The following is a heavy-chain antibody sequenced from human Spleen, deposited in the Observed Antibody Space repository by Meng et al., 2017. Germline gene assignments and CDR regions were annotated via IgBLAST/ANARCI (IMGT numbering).Heavy chain of an antibody. V-gene: IGHV1-2*06. CDR1: GYTLTVYY. CDR3: ARDYCTNGVCSGWGY. J-gene: IGHJ4*02. CDR2: IDPNSGGT. Sequence: ASVKVSCKASGYTLTVYYLYWVRQAPGQGPEWVGRIDPNSGGTIYAQKFQGRVTMTRDTSISTAYMELSRLRSDDTALYYCARDYCTNGVCSGWGYWGQGTLVTVSS. D-gene: IGHD2-8*01.